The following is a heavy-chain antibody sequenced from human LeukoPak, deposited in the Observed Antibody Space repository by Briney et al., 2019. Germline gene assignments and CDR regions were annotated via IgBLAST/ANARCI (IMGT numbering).Heavy chain of an antibody. CDR1: GGSISSSNW. CDR2: IYHSGST. V-gene: IGHV4-4*02. D-gene: IGHD4-17*01. CDR3: ARNSGDNDFDY. J-gene: IGHJ4*02. Sequence: SGTLSLTCAVSGGSISSSNWWSWVRQPPGRGLEWIGEIYHSGSTNYNPSLKSRVTISVDKSKNQFSLKLSSVTAADTAAYFCARNSGDNDFDYWGQGTLVTVSS.